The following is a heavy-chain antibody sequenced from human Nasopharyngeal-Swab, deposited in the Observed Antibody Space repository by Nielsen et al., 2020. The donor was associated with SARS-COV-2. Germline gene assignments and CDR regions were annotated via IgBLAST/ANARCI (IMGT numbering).Heavy chain of an antibody. CDR1: GFTFSSYA. CDR3: AKDLGVESPLWFDY. J-gene: IGHJ4*02. CDR2: ISGSGGST. Sequence: GESLKISCTASGFTFSSYAMRWVRQAPGKWLEWVSEISGSGGSTYYTESVKGRFTISRDNSKNTLYLQMSSLRAEDTAIYYCAKDLGVESPLWFDYWGQGTLLTVSS. D-gene: IGHD4-23*01. V-gene: IGHV3-23*01.